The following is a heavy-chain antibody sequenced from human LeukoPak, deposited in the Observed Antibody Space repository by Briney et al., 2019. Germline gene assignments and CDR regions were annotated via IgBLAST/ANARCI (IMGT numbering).Heavy chain of an antibody. D-gene: IGHD1-7*01. J-gene: IGHJ4*02. CDR1: GFTFSDYY. V-gene: IGHV3-11*01. CDR3: ARGPWSGTNDY. Sequence: GGSLRLSCAASGFTFSDYYMSWIRQAPGKGLEWVSYSSRRGSTIYYADSVKGRFTISRDNVKNSLYLQMNSLRAEDTAVYYCARGPWSGTNDYWGRGTLVTVSS. CDR2: SSRRGSTI.